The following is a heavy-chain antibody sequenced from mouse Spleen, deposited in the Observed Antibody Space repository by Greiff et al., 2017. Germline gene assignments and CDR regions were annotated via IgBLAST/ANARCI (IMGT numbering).Heavy chain of an antibody. Sequence: VQLKESGGGLVQPGGSLKLSCATSGFTFSDYYMYWVRQTPEKRLEWVAYISNGGGSTYYPDTVKGRFTISRDNAKNTLYLQMSRLKSEDTAMYYCARQGELRDFDYWGQGTTLTVSS. CDR1: GFTFSDYY. D-gene: IGHD1-1*01. CDR2: ISNGGGST. V-gene: IGHV5-12*02. J-gene: IGHJ2*01. CDR3: ARQGELRDFDY.